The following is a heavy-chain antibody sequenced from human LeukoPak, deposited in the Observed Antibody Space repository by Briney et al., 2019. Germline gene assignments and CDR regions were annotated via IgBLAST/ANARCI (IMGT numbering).Heavy chain of an antibody. CDR1: GYSFTNNW. CDR3: ARRFPYSGSYSDYFDY. D-gene: IGHD1-26*01. J-gene: IGHJ4*02. V-gene: IGHV5-51*01. Sequence: GDSLKISCKGSGYSFTNNWIAWVRQMPEKGLEWMGIIYPGDSDTRYSPSFQGQVTISADKSISTAYLQWSSLKASDTAMYYCARRFPYSGSYSDYFDYWGQGTLVTVSS. CDR2: IYPGDSDT.